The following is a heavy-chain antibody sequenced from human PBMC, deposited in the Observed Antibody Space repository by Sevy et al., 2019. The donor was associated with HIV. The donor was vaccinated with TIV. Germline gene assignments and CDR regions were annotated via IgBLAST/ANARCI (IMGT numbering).Heavy chain of an antibody. J-gene: IGHJ4*02. CDR2: ISPYNGKT. V-gene: IGHV1-18*01. Sequence: ASVKVSCKASGYTFTSYGISWVRQAPVQGLEWMGWISPYNGKTNYAQKLQGRVTMTTDTSTSTAYMEVRSLRSDDTAVYYCARGYNWNINFDYWGQGTLVTVSS. CDR1: GYTFTSYG. D-gene: IGHD1-1*01. CDR3: ARGYNWNINFDY.